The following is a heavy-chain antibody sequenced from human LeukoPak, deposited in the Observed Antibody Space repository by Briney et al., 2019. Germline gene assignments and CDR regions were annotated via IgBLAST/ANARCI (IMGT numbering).Heavy chain of an antibody. J-gene: IGHJ4*02. V-gene: IGHV3-23*01. Sequence: PGGSLRLSCAASGFTFSDYYMNWIRQAPGKGLEWVSAISGSGGSTYYADSVKGRFTISRDNSKNTLYLQMNSLRAEDTAVYYCAARSGITMILWGQGTLVTVSS. CDR2: ISGSGGST. CDR3: AARSGITMIL. CDR1: GFTFSDYY. D-gene: IGHD3-22*01.